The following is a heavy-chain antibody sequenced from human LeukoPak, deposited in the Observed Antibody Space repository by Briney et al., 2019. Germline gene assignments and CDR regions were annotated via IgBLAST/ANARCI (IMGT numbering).Heavy chain of an antibody. V-gene: IGHV1-2*02. CDR1: GYTFTGYY. D-gene: IGHD2-2*01. J-gene: IGHJ6*03. Sequence: ASVKVSCKASGYTFTGYYMHWVRQAPGQGLEWMGWINPNSDGTNYAQKFQGRVTMTRDTSISTAYMELSRLRSDDTAVYYCARVVVVAPDYYYYYMDVWGKGTTVTVSS. CDR3: ARVVVVAPDYYYYYMDV. CDR2: INPNSDGT.